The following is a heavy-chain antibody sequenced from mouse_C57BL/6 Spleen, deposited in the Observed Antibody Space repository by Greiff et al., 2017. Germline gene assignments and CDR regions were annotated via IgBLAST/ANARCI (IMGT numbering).Heavy chain of an antibody. CDR1: GYTFTSYW. D-gene: IGHD1-1*01. V-gene: IGHV1-64*01. CDR2: IHPNSGST. CDR3: AREEGHYYGSSYGYYAMDY. J-gene: IGHJ4*01. Sequence: QVQLQQPGAELVKPGASVKLSCKASGYTFTSYWMHWVKQRPGQGLEWIGIIHPNSGSTNYNEKFKSKATLTVDKSSSTAYMQLSSLTSEDSAVYYCAREEGHYYGSSYGYYAMDYWGQGTSVTVSS.